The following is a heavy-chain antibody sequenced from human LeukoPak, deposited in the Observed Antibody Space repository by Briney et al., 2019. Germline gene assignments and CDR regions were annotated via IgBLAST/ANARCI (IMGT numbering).Heavy chain of an antibody. CDR1: GFTFSDSY. CDR2: ISSSGSTI. J-gene: IGHJ6*02. CDR3: ARAAVVAATPIYYYYYGMDV. D-gene: IGHD2-15*01. Sequence: RGSLRLSCAASGFTFSDSYTRWIPHAPGKGLEWVSYISSSGSTIYYADSVKGRFTISRDNAKNSLYLQMNSLRAEDTAVYYCARAAVVAATPIYYYYYGMDVWGQGTTVTVSS. V-gene: IGHV3-11*01.